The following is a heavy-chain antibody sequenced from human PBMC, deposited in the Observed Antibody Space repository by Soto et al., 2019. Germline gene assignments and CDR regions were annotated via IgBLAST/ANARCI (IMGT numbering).Heavy chain of an antibody. Sequence: PGGSLRLSCAASGFTFSNAWMSWVRQAPWKGLEWVGRIKSKTDGGTTDYAAPVKGRFTISRDDSKNTLYLQMNSLKTEDTAVYYCTTADYDYIWGSYRDYYYYYYMDVWGKGTTVTVSS. CDR1: GFTFSNAW. J-gene: IGHJ6*03. CDR3: TTADYDYIWGSYRDYYYYYYMDV. CDR2: IKSKTDGGTT. V-gene: IGHV3-15*01. D-gene: IGHD3-16*02.